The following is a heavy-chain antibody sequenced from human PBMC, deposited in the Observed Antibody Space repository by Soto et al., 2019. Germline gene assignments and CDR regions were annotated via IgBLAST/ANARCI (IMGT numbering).Heavy chain of an antibody. CDR2: INHSGST. V-gene: IGHV4-34*01. CDR1: GGSFSGYY. D-gene: IGHD4-17*01. J-gene: IGHJ4*02. Sequence: QVQLQQWGAGLLKPSETLSLTCAVYGGSFSGYYWSWIRQPPGKGLEWIGEINHSGSTNYNPSLKSRVTISVDTSKNEFSLKLSSVTAADTAVYYCARAGMTTVERSYFDYWGQGTLVTVSS. CDR3: ARAGMTTVERSYFDY.